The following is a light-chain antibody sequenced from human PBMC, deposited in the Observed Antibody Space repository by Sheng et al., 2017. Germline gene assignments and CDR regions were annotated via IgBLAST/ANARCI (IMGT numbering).Light chain of an antibody. CDR2: KAS. Sequence: DIQMTQSPSTLSASVGDRVTITCRASQSINNWLAWYQQKPGKAPKLLIYKASSLESGVPSRFSGGGSGTEFTLTISSLQPDDFATYYCQQYNNYWTFGQGTKVEIK. CDR3: QQYNNYWT. CDR1: QSINNW. J-gene: IGKJ1*01. V-gene: IGKV1-5*03.